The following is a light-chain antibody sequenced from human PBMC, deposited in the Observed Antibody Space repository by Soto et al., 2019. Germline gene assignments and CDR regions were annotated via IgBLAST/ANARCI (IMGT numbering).Light chain of an antibody. Sequence: EVLVTQSPATLSVSPGEGVTLSCRASQSVSTDLAWYQQKPGQAPRLLIYGASTRATGIPDRFSGSGSGTDFTLTVSRLEPEDFAVYYCQQFGDSLTFGGGTKVEI. V-gene: IGKV3-20*01. CDR3: QQFGDSLT. CDR2: GAS. CDR1: QSVSTD. J-gene: IGKJ4*01.